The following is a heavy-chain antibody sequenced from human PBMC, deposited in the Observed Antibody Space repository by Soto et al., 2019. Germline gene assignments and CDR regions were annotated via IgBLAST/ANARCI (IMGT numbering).Heavy chain of an antibody. CDR1: GGSISSGDYY. D-gene: IGHD4-17*01. J-gene: IGHJ3*02. Sequence: SETLSLTCTVSGGSISSGDYYWSWIRQPPGKGLEWIGYIYYSGSTYYNPYLKSRVTISVDTSKNQFSLKLSSVTAADTAVYYCARDYGGNSDAFDIWGQGTMVTVSS. V-gene: IGHV4-30-4*01. CDR2: IYYSGST. CDR3: ARDYGGNSDAFDI.